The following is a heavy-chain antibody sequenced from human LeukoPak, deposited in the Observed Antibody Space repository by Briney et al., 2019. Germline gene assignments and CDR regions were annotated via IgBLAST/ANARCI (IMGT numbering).Heavy chain of an antibody. Sequence: PGGSLRLSCAASGFTFSSYVMHWVRQAPGKGLEWVSSISSSSSYIYYADSVKGRFTISRDNAKNSLYLQMNSLRAEDTAVYYCARVGDYGDYNFDYWGQGTLVTVSS. J-gene: IGHJ4*02. D-gene: IGHD4-17*01. CDR2: ISSSSSYI. V-gene: IGHV3-21*01. CDR3: ARVGDYGDYNFDY. CDR1: GFTFSSYV.